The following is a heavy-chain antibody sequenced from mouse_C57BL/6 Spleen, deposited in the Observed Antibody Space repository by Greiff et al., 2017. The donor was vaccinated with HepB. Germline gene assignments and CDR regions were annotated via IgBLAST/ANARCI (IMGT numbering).Heavy chain of an antibody. V-gene: IGHV5-4*01. Sequence: EVKVVESGGGLVKPGGSLKLSCAASGFTFSSYAMSWVRQTPEKRLEWVATISDGGSYTYYPDNVKGRFTISRDNAKNNLYLQMSHLKSEDTAMYYCARDRGHYYSYFDYWGQGTTLTVSS. CDR1: GFTFSSYA. CDR2: ISDGGSYT. D-gene: IGHD2-12*01. J-gene: IGHJ2*01. CDR3: ARDRGHYYSYFDY.